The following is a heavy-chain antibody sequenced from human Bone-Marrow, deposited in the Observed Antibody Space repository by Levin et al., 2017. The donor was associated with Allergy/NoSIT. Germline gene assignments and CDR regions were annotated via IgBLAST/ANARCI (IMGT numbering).Heavy chain of an antibody. CDR3: ARHGTGTRSYYYYGMDV. D-gene: IGHD1/OR15-1a*01. V-gene: IGHV3-21*01. Sequence: PGGSLRLSCAASEFSLSDHTINWVRQAPGKGLEWVSSISSSATYIYYGDAVKGRFTISRDSATNSVYLQMNSLRVEDTAVYYCARHGTGTRSYYYYGMDVWGQGTTVAVSS. CDR2: ISSSATYI. CDR1: EFSLSDHT. J-gene: IGHJ6*02.